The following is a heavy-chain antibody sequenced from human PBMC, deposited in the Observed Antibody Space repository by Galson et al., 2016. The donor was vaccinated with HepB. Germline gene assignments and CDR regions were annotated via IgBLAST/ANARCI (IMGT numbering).Heavy chain of an antibody. J-gene: IGHJ4*02. CDR2: VSGSAAGTEYGITT. Sequence: SLRLSCAASGFTFSSYAMNWVRQAPGKGLEWVAAVSGSAAGTEYGITTDYADSVKGRLTISRDNSKNTLYLQMNSLRAEDSAVYYCAKVGPSCSSTRCSDYYFDYWGQGTLVTVSS. V-gene: IGHV3-23*01. D-gene: IGHD2-2*01. CDR1: GFTFSSYA. CDR3: AKVGPSCSSTRCSDYYFDY.